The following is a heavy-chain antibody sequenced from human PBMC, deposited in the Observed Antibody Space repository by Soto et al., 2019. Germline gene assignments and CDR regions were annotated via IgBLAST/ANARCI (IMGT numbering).Heavy chain of an antibody. CDR3: ARERGSKSMDI. CDR2: IKQDGSEN. CDR1: GFTFSNYW. J-gene: IGHJ6*02. D-gene: IGHD2-15*01. V-gene: IGHV3-7*03. Sequence: GGSLRLSCAVSGFTFSNYWMTWVRQAPGKGLEWVANIKQDGSENSYVGSVKGRFTISRDNANNSLYLQMNNLRAEDAAVYYCARERGSKSMDIWGQGTTVTVSS.